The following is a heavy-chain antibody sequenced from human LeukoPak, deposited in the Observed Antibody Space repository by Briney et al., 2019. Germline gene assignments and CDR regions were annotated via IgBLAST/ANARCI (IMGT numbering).Heavy chain of an antibody. D-gene: IGHD1-26*01. CDR1: GLTFSSYS. CDR2: ISSSSSYI. J-gene: IGHJ4*02. Sequence: GGSLRLSCAASGLTFSSYSMNWVRQAPGKGLEWVSSISSSSSYIYYADSVKGRFTISRDNAKNSLYLQMNSLRAEDTAVYYCARDSNVVGAKGAGWGQGTLVTVSS. CDR3: ARDSNVVGAKGAG. V-gene: IGHV3-21*01.